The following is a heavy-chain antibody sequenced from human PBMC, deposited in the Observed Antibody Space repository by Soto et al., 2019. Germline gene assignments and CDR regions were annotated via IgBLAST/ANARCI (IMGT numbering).Heavy chain of an antibody. CDR2: IWYNTYNR. CDR3: ARGLMVREKMFFDY. V-gene: IGHV3-33*01. D-gene: IGHD3-10*01. J-gene: IGHJ4*02. CDR1: GFIFSNYG. Sequence: QVELVESGGGEVQPGRSLRLSCAASGFIFSNYGMHWVRQAPGKGLEWVAVIWYNTYNRYYADSVTGRFTTSRDDSKNTVYLQMNSLTVEDTAVYYCARGLMVREKMFFDYWGRGTLVTVSS.